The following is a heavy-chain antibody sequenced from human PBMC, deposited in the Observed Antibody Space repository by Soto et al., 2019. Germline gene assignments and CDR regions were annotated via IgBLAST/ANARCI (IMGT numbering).Heavy chain of an antibody. CDR1: GGSFSGYY. V-gene: IGHV4-34*01. CDR2: INHSGST. Sequence: SETLSLTCAVYGGSFSGYYWSWIRQPPGKGLEWIGEINHSGSTNYNPSLKSRVTISVDTSKNQFSLKLSSVTAADTAVYYCARDYGGNHYFDYWGQGTLVTVSS. D-gene: IGHD4-17*01. CDR3: ARDYGGNHYFDY. J-gene: IGHJ4*02.